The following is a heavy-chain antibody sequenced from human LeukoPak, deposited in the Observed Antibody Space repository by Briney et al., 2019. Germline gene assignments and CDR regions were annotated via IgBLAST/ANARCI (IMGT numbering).Heavy chain of an antibody. CDR3: AKGDSTSCCRGEVY. Sequence: PGMSLRLSCVASGFTFSNYALHWVRQTPGKGLEWVTLILHDGSKKYADSVKGRFTISRDNSKNTLYLQMNSLRAEDTAVYYCAKGDSTSCCRGEVYWGQGTLVTVSS. D-gene: IGHD2-2*01. V-gene: IGHV3-30*04. J-gene: IGHJ4*02. CDR2: ILHDGSKK. CDR1: GFTFSNYA.